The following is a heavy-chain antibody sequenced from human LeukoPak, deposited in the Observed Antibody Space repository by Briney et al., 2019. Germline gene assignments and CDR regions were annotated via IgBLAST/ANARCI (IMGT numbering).Heavy chain of an antibody. CDR2: ISSSSAYI. V-gene: IGHV3-21*01. D-gene: IGHD5-24*01. J-gene: IGHJ3*02. CDR1: GFTFSSYS. Sequence: SGGSLRLSCAASGFTFSSYSMNWVRQATGKGLEWVSFISSSSAYISYVDSVKGRFTISRDNAKNSLYLQMNNLRAEDTAVYYCAKKMDDAFDIWGQGTMVTASS. CDR3: AKKMDDAFDI.